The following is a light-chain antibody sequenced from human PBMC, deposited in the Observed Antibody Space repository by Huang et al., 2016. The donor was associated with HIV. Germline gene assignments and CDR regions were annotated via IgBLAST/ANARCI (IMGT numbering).Light chain of an antibody. Sequence: DIVMTQAPLSLSVTPGQPASISCKSSQSLLHSDGRTYLYWYLQRPGQSPQLLIYGVSDRFSGVPDRFSGSGSGTDFTLKISRVEAEDVGVYYCMQSIQLPLTFGGGTKVEI. CDR3: MQSIQLPLT. V-gene: IGKV2D-29*02. J-gene: IGKJ4*01. CDR2: GVS. CDR1: QSLLHSDGRTY.